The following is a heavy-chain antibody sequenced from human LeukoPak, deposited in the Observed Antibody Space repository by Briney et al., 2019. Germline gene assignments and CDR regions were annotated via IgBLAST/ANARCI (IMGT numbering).Heavy chain of an antibody. D-gene: IGHD5-18*01. CDR3: ARAISAMVADN. Sequence: GGSLRLSCAASGFTFSTYGMHWVRQAPGKGLEWVAVIRYGGGNKNYGDSVKGRFTISRDNSKNTLYLQMNSLRAEDTAVYYCARAISAMVADNWGQGTLVTVSS. CDR2: IRYGGGNK. J-gene: IGHJ4*02. CDR1: GFTFSTYG. V-gene: IGHV3-33*01.